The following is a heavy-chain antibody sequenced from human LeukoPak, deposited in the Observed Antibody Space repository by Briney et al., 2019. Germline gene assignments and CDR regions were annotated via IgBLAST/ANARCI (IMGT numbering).Heavy chain of an antibody. CDR3: VYGSGSSALFDY. D-gene: IGHD3-10*01. J-gene: IGHJ4*02. CDR2: TDYRSKWYN. CDR1: GDSVSSNSAA. Sequence: SQTLSLTCAISGDSVSSNSAAWNWIRQSPSRGLEWLGRTDYRSKWYNDYAVSVKSRITINPDTSKNQCSLPLNSVTPEDTAVYYCVYGSGSSALFDYWGQGTLVTVSS. V-gene: IGHV6-1*01.